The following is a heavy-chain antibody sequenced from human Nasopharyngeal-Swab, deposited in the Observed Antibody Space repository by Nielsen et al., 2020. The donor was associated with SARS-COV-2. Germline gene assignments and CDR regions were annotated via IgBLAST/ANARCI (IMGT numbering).Heavy chain of an antibody. CDR1: GFTFSSYW. Sequence: LTCAASGFTFSSYWMSWVRQAPGKGLEWVANIKQDGSEKYYVDSVKGRFTISRDNAKNSLYLQMNSLRAEDTAVYYCARAGPADRGRGSYYYGMDVWGQGTTVTVSS. CDR2: IKQDGSEK. CDR3: ARAGPADRGRGSYYYGMDV. D-gene: IGHD3-16*01. J-gene: IGHJ6*02. V-gene: IGHV3-7*03.